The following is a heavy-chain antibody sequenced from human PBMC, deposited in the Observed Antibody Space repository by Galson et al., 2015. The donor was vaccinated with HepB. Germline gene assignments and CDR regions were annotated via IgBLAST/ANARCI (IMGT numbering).Heavy chain of an antibody. D-gene: IGHD3-9*01. CDR3: ARGDYDILTGYYVASFDV. Sequence: SVKVSCKGSGYSFNSYALHWVRQAPGQRLEWVGWINAGNGNTRSSQKFQGGVTITSDTSASTVYMELSSLRPEDTAIYYCARGDYDILTGYYVASFDVWGQGTMVTVSS. V-gene: IGHV1-3*01. J-gene: IGHJ3*01. CDR2: INAGNGNT. CDR1: GYSFNSYA.